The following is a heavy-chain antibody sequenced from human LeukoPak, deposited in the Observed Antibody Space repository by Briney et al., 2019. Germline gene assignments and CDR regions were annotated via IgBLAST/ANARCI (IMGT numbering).Heavy chain of an antibody. J-gene: IGHJ4*02. V-gene: IGHV1-46*01. CDR3: ARGLRGYCSGGSCYSIDY. Sequence: ASVKVSCKASGYTFTNYYMHWVRQAPGQGLEWMGVIDPSAGSTTYAQKFQGRVTITADESTSTAYMELSSLRSEDTAVYYCARGLRGYCSGGSCYSIDYWGQGTLVTVSS. CDR1: GYTFTNYY. CDR2: IDPSAGST. D-gene: IGHD2-15*01.